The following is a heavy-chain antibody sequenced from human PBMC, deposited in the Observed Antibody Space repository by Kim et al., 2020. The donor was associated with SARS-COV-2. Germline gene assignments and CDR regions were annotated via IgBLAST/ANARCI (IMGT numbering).Heavy chain of an antibody. CDR3: ASGRIAVAGYYYYYGMDV. D-gene: IGHD6-19*01. Sequence: SETLSLTCTVSGGSISSYYWSWIRQPPGKGLEWIGYIYYSGSTNYNPSLKSRITISVDTSKNQFSLKLSSVTAADTAVYYCASGRIAVAGYYYYYGMDVWGQGTTVTVSS. CDR2: IYYSGST. J-gene: IGHJ6*02. V-gene: IGHV4-59*01. CDR1: GGSISSYY.